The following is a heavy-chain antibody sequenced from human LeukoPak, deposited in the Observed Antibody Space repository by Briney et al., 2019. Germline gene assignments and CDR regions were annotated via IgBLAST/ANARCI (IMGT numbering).Heavy chain of an antibody. D-gene: IGHD2-2*01. J-gene: IGHJ4*02. V-gene: IGHV3-21*01. CDR1: GFTFSSYS. Sequence: GGSLRLSCAASGFTFSSYSMNWVRQAPGKGLEWVSSISSSSSYIYYADSVKGRFTISRDNAKNSLYLQMNSLRAEDTAVYYCARVLLYCSSTSCYFDYWGQGTLVTVSS. CDR3: ARVLLYCSSTSCYFDY. CDR2: ISSSSSYI.